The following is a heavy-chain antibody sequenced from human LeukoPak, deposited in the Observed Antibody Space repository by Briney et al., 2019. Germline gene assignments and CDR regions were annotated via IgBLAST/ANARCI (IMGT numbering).Heavy chain of an antibody. CDR2: IYYSGST. CDR3: ARYSSSSDCYYYYGMDV. Sequence: SETLSLTCTVSGGSISSYYWSWIRQPPGKGLEWIGYIYYSGSTNYNPSLKSRVTISVDTSKNQFSLKLSSVTAADTAVYYCARYSSSSDCYYYYGMDVWGQGTTVTVSS. J-gene: IGHJ6*02. V-gene: IGHV4-59*12. CDR1: GGSISSYY. D-gene: IGHD6-6*01.